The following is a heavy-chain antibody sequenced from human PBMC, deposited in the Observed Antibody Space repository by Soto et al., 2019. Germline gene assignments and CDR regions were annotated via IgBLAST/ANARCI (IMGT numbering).Heavy chain of an antibody. D-gene: IGHD4-17*01. CDR3: ARDLPPPDRKRRTVTTKDGWFDP. CDR1: GYTFTSYG. Sequence: GASVKVSCKASGYTFTSYGISWVRQAPGQGLEWMGWISAYNGNTNYAQKLQGRVTMTTDTSTSTAYMELRSLRSDDTAVYYCARDLPPPDRKRRTVTTKDGWFDPWGQGTLVTVSS. V-gene: IGHV1-18*01. CDR2: ISAYNGNT. J-gene: IGHJ5*02.